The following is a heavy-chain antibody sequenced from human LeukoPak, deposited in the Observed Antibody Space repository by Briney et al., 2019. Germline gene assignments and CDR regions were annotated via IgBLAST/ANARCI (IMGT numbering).Heavy chain of an antibody. Sequence: GASVKVSCKASGGTFSSYAISWVRQAPGQGLEWMGGIIPIFGTASYAQKFQGRVTITTDESTSTAYMELSSLRSEDTAVYYCSTASIAARKFDYGGQGPLVTVSS. CDR2: IIPIFGTA. J-gene: IGHJ4*02. CDR1: GGTFSSYA. CDR3: STASIAARKFDY. V-gene: IGHV1-69*05. D-gene: IGHD6-6*01.